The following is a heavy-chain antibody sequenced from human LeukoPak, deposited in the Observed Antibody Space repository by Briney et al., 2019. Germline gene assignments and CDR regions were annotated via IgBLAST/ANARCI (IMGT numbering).Heavy chain of an antibody. CDR1: GFTFSSYE. D-gene: IGHD6-19*01. CDR3: ARDALPSESGWYQPTIDY. J-gene: IGHJ4*02. CDR2: ISSSGSTF. V-gene: IGHV3-48*03. Sequence: PGGSLRLSCAASGFTFSSYEMNWVRQAPGKGLEWVSYISSSGSTFYYADSVKGRFTISRDNAKNSLYLQMNSLRAEDTAVYYCARDALPSESGWYQPTIDYWGQGTLVTVSS.